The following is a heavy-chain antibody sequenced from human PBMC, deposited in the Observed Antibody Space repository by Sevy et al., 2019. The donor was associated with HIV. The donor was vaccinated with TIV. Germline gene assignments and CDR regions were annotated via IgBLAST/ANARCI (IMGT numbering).Heavy chain of an antibody. CDR1: GFTFSSYS. Sequence: GGSLRLSCAASGFTFSSYSMNWVRQAPGKGLEWVSYISSSSSTIYYADSVKGRFTISRDNAKNSLYLQMNSLRDEDTAVYYCARDRSMVGATSYCYYYYMDVWGKGTTVTVSS. V-gene: IGHV3-48*02. J-gene: IGHJ6*03. CDR3: ARDRSMVGATSYCYYYYMDV. CDR2: ISSSSSTI. D-gene: IGHD1-26*01.